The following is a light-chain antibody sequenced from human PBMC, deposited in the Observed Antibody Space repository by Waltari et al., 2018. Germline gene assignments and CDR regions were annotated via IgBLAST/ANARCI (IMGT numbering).Light chain of an antibody. V-gene: IGKV3-20*01. CDR1: QTVSSTY. Sequence: EIVLTQSPGTLSLSPGERATPSCRASQTVSSTYLAWYQQRPGQPPRLLIYGASSRATGIPDRFSGSGSGTHFTLTISRLEPEDFAVYYCQHFGNSQYTFGQGTKLEIK. CDR2: GAS. CDR3: QHFGNSQYT. J-gene: IGKJ2*01.